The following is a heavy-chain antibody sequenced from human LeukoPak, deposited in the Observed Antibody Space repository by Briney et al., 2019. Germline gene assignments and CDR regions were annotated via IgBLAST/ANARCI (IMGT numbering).Heavy chain of an antibody. D-gene: IGHD6-19*01. CDR1: GYSFTSYW. J-gene: IGHJ4*02. CDR2: IYSGDSDT. Sequence: GESLKISCKGSGYSFTSYWIGWVRQMPGKGLEGMGIIYSGDSDTRYSPSFQGQVTISADKSISTAYLQWSSLKASDTAMYYCARQRRGSSGWYGPYYFDYWGQGTLVTVSS. V-gene: IGHV5-51*01. CDR3: ARQRRGSSGWYGPYYFDY.